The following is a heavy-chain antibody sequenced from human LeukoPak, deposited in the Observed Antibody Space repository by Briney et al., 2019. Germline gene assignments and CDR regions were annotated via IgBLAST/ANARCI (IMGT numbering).Heavy chain of an antibody. CDR1: GGSISSGGYS. CDR3: AREPSSGWFWYFDY. V-gene: IGHV4-30-2*01. D-gene: IGHD6-19*01. CDR2: IYHSGST. J-gene: IGHJ4*02. Sequence: PSETLSLTCAVSGGSISSGGYSWSWIRQPPGKGLEWIGYIYHSGSTYYNPSLKSRVTMSVDTSKNQFSLKLSSVTAADTAVYYCAREPSSGWFWYFDYWGQGTLVTVSS.